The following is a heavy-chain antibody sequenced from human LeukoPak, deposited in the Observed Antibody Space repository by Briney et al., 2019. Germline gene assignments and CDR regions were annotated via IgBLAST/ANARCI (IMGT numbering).Heavy chain of an antibody. CDR2: AYYRSKWYN. Sequence: SQTLSLTCAISGDSVSTNSATWTWLRQSPSRGLEWLGRAYYRSKWYNDYAVSMKSRITINPDTSKNQFSLQLNSVTPEDTAVYYCARRLTQYDCFDPWGQGILVTVSS. J-gene: IGHJ5*02. CDR3: ARRLTQYDCFDP. CDR1: GDSVSTNSAT. D-gene: IGHD2-2*01. V-gene: IGHV6-1*01.